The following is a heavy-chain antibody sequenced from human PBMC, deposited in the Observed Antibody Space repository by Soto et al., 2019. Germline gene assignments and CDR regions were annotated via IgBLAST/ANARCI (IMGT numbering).Heavy chain of an antibody. J-gene: IGHJ4*02. Sequence: QVQLVESGGGVVQPGRSLRLSCAASGFTFSSYAMHWVRQAPGKGLEWVAVISYDGSNKYYADSVKGRFTISRDNSKNTLYLQMNSLRAEDTAVYYWARGARLTPHWGQGTLVTVSS. CDR1: GFTFSSYA. V-gene: IGHV3-30-3*01. D-gene: IGHD2-15*01. CDR3: ARGARLTPH. CDR2: ISYDGSNK.